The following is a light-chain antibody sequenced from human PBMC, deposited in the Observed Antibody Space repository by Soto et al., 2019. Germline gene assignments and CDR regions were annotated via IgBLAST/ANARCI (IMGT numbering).Light chain of an antibody. CDR1: SSDVGGYNY. CDR2: DVS. J-gene: IGLJ3*02. Sequence: QSALTQPRSVSGSPGQSVTISWTGTSSDVGGYNYVSWYQQHPGKAPKLVIYDVSKRPSGVPDRFSGSKSGDTASLTVSGLQAEDEADYSCCSYAGTYAQWVFGGGTKVTVL. V-gene: IGLV2-11*01. CDR3: CSYAGTYAQWV.